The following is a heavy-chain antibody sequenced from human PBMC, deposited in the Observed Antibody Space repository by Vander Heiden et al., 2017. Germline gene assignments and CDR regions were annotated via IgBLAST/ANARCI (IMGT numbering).Heavy chain of an antibody. CDR2: ISGRGSYK. CDR1: GFAFSPTR. J-gene: IGHJ5*01. D-gene: IGHD1-20*01. Sequence: EVLLVESGGGLVKPGGSLRLSCAASGFAFSPTRLNWVRQAPGKGLEWVAYISGRGSYKYYQDSMKGRFTVSRDNTNNSLYLEMNSLRVDDTAVYYCAKEGALITIPAIFDSWGQGALVTVSS. CDR3: AKEGALITIPAIFDS. V-gene: IGHV3-21*01.